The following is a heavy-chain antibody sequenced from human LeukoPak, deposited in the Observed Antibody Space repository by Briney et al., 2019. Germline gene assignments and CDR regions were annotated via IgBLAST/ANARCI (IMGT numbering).Heavy chain of an antibody. CDR3: ARDSGPGSALHLWFGNVPYYFDY. CDR2: ISSSSSYI. J-gene: IGHJ4*02. D-gene: IGHD3-10*01. CDR1: GFSFSSYS. Sequence: GGSLRLSCAASGFSFSSYSLNWVRQAPGKGLEWVSFISSSSSYIFYADSVKGRFTISRDNDKNSLFLQMDSLRVEDTAVYFCARDSGPGSALHLWFGNVPYYFDYWGQGSLVTVSS. V-gene: IGHV3-21*01.